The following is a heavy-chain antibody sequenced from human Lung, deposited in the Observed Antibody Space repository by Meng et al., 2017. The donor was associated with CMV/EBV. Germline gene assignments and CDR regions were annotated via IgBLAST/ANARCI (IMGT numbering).Heavy chain of an antibody. D-gene: IGHD2-2*01. Sequence: GGSLRLXCAASGFSFSSYAMNWVRQAPGRGLEWVSLIYSGGSDTYYVDSVKGRFTISRDDSKNTLYLQMHSLAADDTAIYYCAKVYTSTNWGYYYGMDVXGQGXTVTGLL. CDR2: IYSGGSDT. CDR3: AKVYTSTNWGYYYGMDV. CDR1: GFSFSSYA. J-gene: IGHJ6*02. V-gene: IGHV3-23*03.